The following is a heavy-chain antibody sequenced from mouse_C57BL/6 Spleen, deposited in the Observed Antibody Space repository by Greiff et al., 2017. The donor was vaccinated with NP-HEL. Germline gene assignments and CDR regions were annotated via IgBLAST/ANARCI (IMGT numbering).Heavy chain of an antibody. J-gene: IGHJ3*01. Sequence: VQLQQPGAELVKPGASVKLSCKASGYTFTSYWMQWVKQRPGQGLEWIGEIDPSDSYTNYNQKFKGKATLTVDTSSSTAYMQLSSLTSEDSAVYYCASQREVYGNPWFAYWGQGTLVTVSA. CDR3: ASQREVYGNPWFAY. V-gene: IGHV1-50*01. CDR2: IDPSDSYT. CDR1: GYTFTSYW. D-gene: IGHD2-1*01.